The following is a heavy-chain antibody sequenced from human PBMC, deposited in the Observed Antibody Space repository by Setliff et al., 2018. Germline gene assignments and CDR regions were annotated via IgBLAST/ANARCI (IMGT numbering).Heavy chain of an antibody. CDR3: VRVTSGRLDFDY. CDR2: IGVYSGNT. CDR1: GYTFTESI. Sequence: ASVKVSCKASGYTFTESIVSWVRQAPGQGLEWLGWIGVYSGNTYTAQRFQGRVTMTTDTSTNMAYLELRGLRSDDTAVYYCVRVTSGRLDFDYWGQGTPVTVSS. J-gene: IGHJ4*02. D-gene: IGHD6-19*01. V-gene: IGHV1-18*01.